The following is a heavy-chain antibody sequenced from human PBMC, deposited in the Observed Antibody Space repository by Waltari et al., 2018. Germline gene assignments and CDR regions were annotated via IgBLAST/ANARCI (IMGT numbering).Heavy chain of an antibody. Sequence: EVFLQQSGGGLVQPGGSLKLSCAASGATSDSTYMNWLRQAPGRGLEWISVILADGTTHYAASVRGRFVISRDKSENTLYLQMNSVRPDDSSVYYCTRGGHPNSWGQGTLVTVSS. CDR2: ILADGTT. D-gene: IGHD7-27*01. CDR3: TRGGHPNS. CDR1: GATSDSTY. V-gene: IGHV3-66*02. J-gene: IGHJ1*01.